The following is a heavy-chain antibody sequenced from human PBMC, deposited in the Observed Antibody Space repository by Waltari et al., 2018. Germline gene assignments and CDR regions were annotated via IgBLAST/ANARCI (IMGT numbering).Heavy chain of an antibody. V-gene: IGHV5-51*03. CDR1: GYSFTSYW. J-gene: IGHJ5*02. CDR2: IFPGAADT. Sequence: EVQLVQSGAEVKKPGESLKISCKGSGYSFTSYWIGWVRQMPGKGLEWMGIIFPGAADTRYSPSFQGQGTISADKSISTAYLQWSSLKASDTAMYYCARSSAVLWQQLEGAGWFDPWGQGTLVTVSS. CDR3: ARSSAVLWQQLEGAGWFDP. D-gene: IGHD6-13*01.